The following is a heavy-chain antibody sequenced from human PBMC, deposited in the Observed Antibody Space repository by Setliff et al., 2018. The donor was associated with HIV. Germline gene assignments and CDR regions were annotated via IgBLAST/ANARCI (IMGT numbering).Heavy chain of an antibody. CDR2: IYTSGST. J-gene: IGHJ4*02. CDR3: ARGGAGDY. Sequence: SETLSLTCTVSGGSISSGSYYWSWIRQPAGKGLEWIGHIYTSGSTNYNPSLKSRVTISVDTSKNQFSLNLTSVTAADTAVYYCARGGAGDYWGQGTLVTVSS. D-gene: IGHD1-26*01. CDR1: GGSISSGSYY. V-gene: IGHV4-61*09.